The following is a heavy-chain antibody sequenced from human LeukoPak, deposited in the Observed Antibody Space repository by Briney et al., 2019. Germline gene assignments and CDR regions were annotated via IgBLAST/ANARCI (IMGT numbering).Heavy chain of an antibody. CDR2: LSGSGGDT. CDR3: ASQWLATYYFDC. J-gene: IGHJ4*02. D-gene: IGHD6-19*01. V-gene: IGHV3-23*01. Sequence: PGGSLRLSCVASGFTFGHNAMAWVRQAPGKRLEWVSALSGSGGDTFYADSVKGRFTISRDNSKNTLYLQLSSLRPDDTAVYYCASQWLATYYFDCWGQGTLVTVSS. CDR1: GFTFGHNA.